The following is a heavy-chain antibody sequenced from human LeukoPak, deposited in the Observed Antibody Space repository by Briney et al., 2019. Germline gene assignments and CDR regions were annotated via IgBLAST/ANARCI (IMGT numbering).Heavy chain of an antibody. CDR2: FDPEDGET. J-gene: IGHJ4*02. CDR3: ATGKPYYYDSSGYRFDY. D-gene: IGHD3-22*01. Sequence: ASVKVSCKVSGYTLTELSMHWVRQAPGKGLEWMGGFDPEDGETIYAQKFQGRVTMTEDTSTDTAYMELSSLRSEDTAVYYCATGKPYYYDSSGYRFDYWGQGTLVTVSS. V-gene: IGHV1-24*01. CDR1: GYTLTELS.